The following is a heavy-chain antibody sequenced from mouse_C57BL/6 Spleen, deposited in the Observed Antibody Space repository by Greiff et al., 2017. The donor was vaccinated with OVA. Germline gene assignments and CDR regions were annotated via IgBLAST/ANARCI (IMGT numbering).Heavy chain of an antibody. Sequence: EVQGVESGGGLVKPGGSLKLSCAASGFTFSSYAMSWVRQTPEKRLEWVATISDGGSYTYYPDNVKGRFTISRDNAKNNLYLQMSHLKSEDTAMYYCAREDLNYGSSHYFDYWGQGTTLTVSS. V-gene: IGHV5-4*01. CDR3: AREDLNYGSSHYFDY. D-gene: IGHD1-1*01. J-gene: IGHJ2*01. CDR1: GFTFSSYA. CDR2: ISDGGSYT.